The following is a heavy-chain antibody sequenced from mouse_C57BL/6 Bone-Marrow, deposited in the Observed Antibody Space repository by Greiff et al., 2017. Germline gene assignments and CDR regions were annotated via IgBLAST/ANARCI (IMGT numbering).Heavy chain of an antibody. CDR1: GFSLTSYG. V-gene: IGHV2-6*01. CDR2: IWGVGST. CDR3: ARSGGYGYYAMDY. J-gene: IGHJ4*01. Sequence: QVQLKESGPGLVAPSQSLSITCTVSGFSLTSYGVDWVRQSPGKGLEWLGVIWGVGSTNYNSALKSRLSISKDNSKSQVFLKMNSLQTDDTAMYYCARSGGYGYYAMDYWGQGTSVTVSS. D-gene: IGHD1-3*01.